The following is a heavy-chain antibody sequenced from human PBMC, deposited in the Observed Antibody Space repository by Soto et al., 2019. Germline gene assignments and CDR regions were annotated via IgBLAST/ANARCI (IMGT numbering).Heavy chain of an antibody. D-gene: IGHD6-19*01. V-gene: IGHV4-34*01. CDR2: INHSGST. J-gene: IGHJ4*02. Sequence: SETLCLTCAVYGGSFGGYYWSWIRQPPGKGLEWIGEINHSGSTNYNPSLKSRVTISVDTSKNQFSLKLSSVTAADTAVYYCARGWSGWRVWLDYWGQGTLVTVSS. CDR1: GGSFGGYY. CDR3: ARGWSGWRVWLDY.